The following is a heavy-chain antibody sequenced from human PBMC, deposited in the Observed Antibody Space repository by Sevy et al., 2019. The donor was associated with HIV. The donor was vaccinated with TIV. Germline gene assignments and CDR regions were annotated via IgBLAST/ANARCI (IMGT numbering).Heavy chain of an antibody. CDR3: GRVQAGGVEFYFDH. D-gene: IGHD1-26*01. CDR2: TATDTGDT. Sequence: ASVKVSCKASGYTFNRHGLHWVRQAPAQGLEWMGWTATDTGDTRYSQKFQGRLTITTDTSASTLYMELSSLTSEDTVVYYCGRVQAGGVEFYFDHWGQGTLVTSSS. J-gene: IGHJ4*02. V-gene: IGHV1-3*04. CDR1: GYTFNRHG.